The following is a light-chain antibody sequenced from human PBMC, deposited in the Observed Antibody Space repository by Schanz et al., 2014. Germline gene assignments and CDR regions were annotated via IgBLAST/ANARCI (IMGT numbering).Light chain of an antibody. Sequence: QSALTQPPSASGSPGQSVTISCTGTSSDVGGDNFVSWYQQHPGNAPKLMIFEVSRRPSGVPDRFSGSKSGNTASLTVSGLQAEDEADYYCGSYAGNINWVFGGGTKLTVL. CDR2: EVS. J-gene: IGLJ3*02. CDR1: SSDVGGDNF. V-gene: IGLV2-8*01. CDR3: GSYAGNINWV.